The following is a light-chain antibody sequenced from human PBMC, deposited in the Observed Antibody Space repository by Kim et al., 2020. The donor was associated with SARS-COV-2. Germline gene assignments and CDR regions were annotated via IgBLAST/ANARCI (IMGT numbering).Light chain of an antibody. J-gene: IGKJ1*01. V-gene: IGKV1-27*01. CDR2: GAS. Sequence: DIQMTQSPSSLSASVGDGVTITCRASQGINRDLAWYQQRPGKVPKLLIYGASTLQSGVPSRFSGSGSGTDFTLTISSLQPEDVATYYCQKYNSAPWTFGQGTKGDIK. CDR1: QGINRD. CDR3: QKYNSAPWT.